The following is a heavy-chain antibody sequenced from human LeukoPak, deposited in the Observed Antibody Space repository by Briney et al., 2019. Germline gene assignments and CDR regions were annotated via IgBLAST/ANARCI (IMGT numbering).Heavy chain of an antibody. D-gene: IGHD6-13*01. CDR2: ISAYNGNT. CDR3: AREGSIKQQLAFDY. V-gene: IGHV1-18*01. J-gene: IGHJ4*02. CDR1: GYTFTSYG. Sequence: GASVKVSCKASGYTFTSYGISWVRQAPGQGLEWMGWISAYNGNTNYAQKLQGRVTMTTDTSTSTAYMELSRLRSDDTAVYYCAREGSIKQQLAFDYWGQGTLVTVSS.